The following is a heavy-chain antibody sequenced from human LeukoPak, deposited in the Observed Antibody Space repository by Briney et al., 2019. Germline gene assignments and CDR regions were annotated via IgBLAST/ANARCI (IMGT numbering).Heavy chain of an antibody. CDR3: ARVQRRPGYYSSYYYYGMDV. CDR2: ISYSGNA. D-gene: IGHD3-22*01. V-gene: IGHV4-39*02. Sequence: SETLSLTCTVSGDSISSGFYFWGWIRQPPGEGLEWIGEISYSGNAYYNPSLKSRVTISMDTSKIQFFLNLNSVTASDTAVYYCARVQRRPGYYSSYYYYGMDVWGQGTTVTVSS. CDR1: GDSISSGFYF. J-gene: IGHJ6*02.